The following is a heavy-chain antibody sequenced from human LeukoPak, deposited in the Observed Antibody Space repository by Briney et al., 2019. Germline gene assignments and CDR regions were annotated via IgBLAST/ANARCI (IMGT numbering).Heavy chain of an antibody. CDR1: GGTFSSYA. CDR3: ARAVGNCSGGSCYPEGLHYYYYGMDV. J-gene: IGHJ6*02. D-gene: IGHD2-15*01. CDR2: IIPILGIA. Sequence: SVKVSCKASGGTFSSYAISWVRQAPGQGLEWMGRIIPILGIANYAQKFQGRVTVTADKSTSTAYMELSSLRSEDTAVYYCARAVGNCSGGSCYPEGLHYYYYGMDVWGQGTTVTVSS. V-gene: IGHV1-69*04.